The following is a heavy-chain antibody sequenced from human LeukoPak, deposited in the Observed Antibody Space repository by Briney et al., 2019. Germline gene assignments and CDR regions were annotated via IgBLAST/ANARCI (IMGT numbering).Heavy chain of an antibody. V-gene: IGHV1-8*01. D-gene: IGHD6-19*01. J-gene: IGHJ4*02. CDR2: MNPNSGNT. CDR1: GYTFTSYD. Sequence: EASVKVSCKASGYTFTSYDINWVRQATGQGLEWMGWMNPNSGNTGYAQKFQGRVTMTRNTSISTAYMELRSLRSDDTAVYFCARKSNTSSGWFAFDYWGQGTLATVSS. CDR3: ARKSNTSSGWFAFDY.